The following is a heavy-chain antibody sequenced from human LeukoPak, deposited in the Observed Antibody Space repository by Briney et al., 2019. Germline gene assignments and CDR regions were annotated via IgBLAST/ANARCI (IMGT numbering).Heavy chain of an antibody. CDR2: IGTAGDT. CDR3: AKDVSRYYYDSSGSPYFDY. J-gene: IGHJ4*02. CDR1: GFTFSSYD. V-gene: IGHV3-13*01. D-gene: IGHD3-22*01. Sequence: PGGSLRLSCAASGFTFSSYDMHWVRQATGKGLEWVSAIGTAGDTYYPGSVKGRFTISRDNSKNTLYLQMNSLRAEDTAVYYCAKDVSRYYYDSSGSPYFDYWGQGTLVTVSS.